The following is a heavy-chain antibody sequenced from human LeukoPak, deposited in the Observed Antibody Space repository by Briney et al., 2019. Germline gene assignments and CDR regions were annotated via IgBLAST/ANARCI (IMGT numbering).Heavy chain of an antibody. J-gene: IGHJ6*03. D-gene: IGHD6-6*01. CDR2: ISSNGGST. CDR1: GFTFSSYA. CDR3: ARGAARRPFYYYYYMDV. V-gene: IGHV3-64*01. Sequence: GGSLRLSCAASGFTFSSYAVHWVRQAPGKGLEYVSAISSNGGSTYYANSVKGRFTISRDNSKNTLYLQMGSLRAEDMAVYYCARGAARRPFYYYYYMDVWGKGTTVTVSS.